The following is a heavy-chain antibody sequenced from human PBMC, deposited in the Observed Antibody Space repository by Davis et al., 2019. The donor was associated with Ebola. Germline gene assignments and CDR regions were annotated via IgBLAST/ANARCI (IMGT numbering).Heavy chain of an antibody. D-gene: IGHD1-14*01. V-gene: IGHV3-48*04. CDR2: ISSSSSTI. J-gene: IGHJ4*02. Sequence: GESLKISCTASGFTFSSYSMNWVRQAPGKGLEWVSYISSSSSTIYYADSVKGRFTISRDNAKNSLYLQMNSLRAEDTAVYYCTSAQPDYWGQGTLVTVSS. CDR3: TSAQPDY. CDR1: GFTFSSYS.